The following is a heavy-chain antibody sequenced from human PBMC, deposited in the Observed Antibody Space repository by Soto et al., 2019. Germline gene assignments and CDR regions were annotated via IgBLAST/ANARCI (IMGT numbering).Heavy chain of an antibody. CDR3: ARLEATPWGYFDY. CDR2: IYYSGST. CDR1: GGSISSSY. V-gene: IGHV4-59*01. D-gene: IGHD5-12*01. J-gene: IGHJ4*02. Sequence: QVQLQESGPGLVKPSETLSLTCTVSGGSISSSYWSWIRQPPGKGLDWIGYIYYSGSTNYNPSLKSRVTISVDRPKNQFPLRLNSVTAADTAVYYCARLEATPWGYFDYWGQGTLVTVSS.